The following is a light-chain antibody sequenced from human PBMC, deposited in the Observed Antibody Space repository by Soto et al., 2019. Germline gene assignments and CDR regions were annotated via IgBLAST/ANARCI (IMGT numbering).Light chain of an antibody. J-gene: IGKJ3*01. V-gene: IGKV3-11*01. CDR2: AAS. CDR1: QSITTY. Sequence: EIVLTQSPATLSLSPGERATLSCRASQSITTYLAWYQQKPGQPPRLLIHAASKRATGVPARFSGSGSETDFALTISSLEPEDFAVYYCQLRTGGPRLLAFGPGTKVEI. CDR3: QLRTGGPRLLA.